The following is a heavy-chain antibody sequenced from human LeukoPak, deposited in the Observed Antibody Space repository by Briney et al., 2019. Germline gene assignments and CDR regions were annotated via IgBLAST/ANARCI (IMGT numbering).Heavy chain of an antibody. V-gene: IGHV3-48*04. CDR2: ISSSSSTI. D-gene: IGHD1-26*01. CDR1: GFTFSSYS. CDR3: AKDVGATAAEYFQH. Sequence: GGSLRLSCAASGFTFSSYSMNWVRQAPGKGLEWVSHISSSSSTIYYADSVKGRFTISRDNAKNSLYLQMNSLRAEDTAVYYCAKDVGATAAEYFQHWGQGTLVTVSS. J-gene: IGHJ1*01.